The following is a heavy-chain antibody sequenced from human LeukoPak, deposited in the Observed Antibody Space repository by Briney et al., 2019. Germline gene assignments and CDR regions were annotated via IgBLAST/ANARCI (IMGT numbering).Heavy chain of an antibody. CDR1: GFTFSSYG. J-gene: IGHJ4*02. CDR2: ISYDGSNK. CDR3: ARVSSGYSLYYFDY. V-gene: IGHV3-30*03. Sequence: PGGSLRLSCAASGFTFSSYGMHWVRQAPGKGLEWVAVISYDGSNKYYADSVKGRFTISRDNSKNTLYLQMNSLRAEDTAVYYCARVSSGYSLYYFDYWGQGALVTVSS. D-gene: IGHD3-22*01.